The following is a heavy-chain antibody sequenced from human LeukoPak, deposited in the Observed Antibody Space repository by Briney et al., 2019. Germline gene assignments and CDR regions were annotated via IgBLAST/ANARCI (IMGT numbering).Heavy chain of an antibody. Sequence: SGTLSLTCTVAGGSISRSSYFWGWIRQSPGKGLEWIGYIYYSGSTNYNPSLKSRVTISVDTSKNQFSLKLSSVTAADTDVYYCATHQGYYYYMDVWGKGTTVTVSS. J-gene: IGHJ6*03. CDR3: ATHQGYYYYMDV. D-gene: IGHD2-2*01. CDR1: GGSISRSSYF. CDR2: IYYSGST. V-gene: IGHV4-61*05.